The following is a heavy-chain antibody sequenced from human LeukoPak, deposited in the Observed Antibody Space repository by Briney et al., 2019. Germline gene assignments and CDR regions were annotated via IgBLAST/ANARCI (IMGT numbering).Heavy chain of an antibody. D-gene: IGHD3-10*01. J-gene: IGHJ4*02. CDR1: GFTFSSYA. CDR3: AKDVLAGLGYGSGSLSDY. Sequence: PGGSLRLSCAASGFTFSSYAMSWVRQAPGKGLEWVSAISGSGGSTYYADSVKGRFTISRDNSKNTLYLQMNSLRAEDTAVYYCAKDVLAGLGYGSGSLSDYWGQGTLVTVSS. V-gene: IGHV3-23*01. CDR2: ISGSGGST.